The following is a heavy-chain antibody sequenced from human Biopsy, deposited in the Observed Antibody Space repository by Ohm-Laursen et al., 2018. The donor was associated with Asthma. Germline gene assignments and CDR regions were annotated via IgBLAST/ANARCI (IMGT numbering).Heavy chain of an antibody. CDR2: ISSSSSTI. V-gene: IGHV3-48*02. J-gene: IGHJ4*02. CDR1: GSTFSSYS. D-gene: IGHD5-18*01. CDR3: ARFKRGYSYGHAGVFDY. Sequence: SLRLSCAASGSTFSSYSMNWVRQAPGKGLEWVSYISSSSSTIYYADSVKGRFTISRDNAKNSLYLQMNSLRDEDTAVYYCARFKRGYSYGHAGVFDYWGQGTLVTVSS.